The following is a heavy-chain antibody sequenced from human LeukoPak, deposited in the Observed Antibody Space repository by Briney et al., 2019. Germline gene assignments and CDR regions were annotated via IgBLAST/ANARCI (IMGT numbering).Heavy chain of an antibody. CDR3: LAQYYFDY. Sequence: PGGSLRLSRAASGFSLSDAYMSWVRQTPGKRLEWIGRIISKSDGGTTDYAAPVQGRFIISRDDSKGTLYLQLNSLRTDDTAVYYCLAQYYFDYWGRGTLVTVSS. V-gene: IGHV3-15*01. CDR2: IISKSDGGTT. J-gene: IGHJ4*02. D-gene: IGHD4-11*01. CDR1: GFSLSDAY.